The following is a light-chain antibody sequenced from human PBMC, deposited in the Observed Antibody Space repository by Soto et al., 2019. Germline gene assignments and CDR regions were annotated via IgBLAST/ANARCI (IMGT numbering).Light chain of an antibody. CDR2: GAI. Sequence: DIQMTQSPSSLSASVGDRVTITCRASQTIRNYLNWYQQKPGKAPKLLIYGAINLHSGVPSRFSGSGSGTDFTLTISSLQPEDFATYYCQQSYSTPAWTFGQGTKVEIK. CDR1: QTIRNY. J-gene: IGKJ1*01. CDR3: QQSYSTPAWT. V-gene: IGKV1-39*01.